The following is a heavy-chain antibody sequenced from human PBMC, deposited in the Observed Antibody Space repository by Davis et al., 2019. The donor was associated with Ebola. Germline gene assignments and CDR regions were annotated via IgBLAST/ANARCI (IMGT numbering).Heavy chain of an antibody. D-gene: IGHD3-10*01. CDR3: ARGITMVRIHNGFDP. CDR1: GYTFTGYY. V-gene: IGHV1-2*04. CDR2: INPNSGGT. Sequence: ASVKVSCKASGYTFTGYYMHWVRQAPGQGLEWMGWINPNSGGTNYAQKFQGWVTMTRDTSISTAYMELRSLRSDDTAVYYCARGITMVRIHNGFDPWGQGTLVTVSS. J-gene: IGHJ5*02.